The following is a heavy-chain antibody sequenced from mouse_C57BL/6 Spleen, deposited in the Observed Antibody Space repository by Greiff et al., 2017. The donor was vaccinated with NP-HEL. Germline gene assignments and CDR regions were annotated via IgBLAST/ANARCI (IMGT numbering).Heavy chain of an antibody. J-gene: IGHJ4*01. CDR1: GYTFTSYW. D-gene: IGHD1-1*01. Sequence: QVQLKQPGAELVKPGASVKLSCKASGYTFTSYWMHWVKQRPGQGLEWIGMIHPNSGSTNYNEKFKSKATLTVDKSSSTAYMQLSSLTSEDSAVYYCARFTTVVAPTSYAMDYWGQGTSVTVSS. V-gene: IGHV1-64*01. CDR2: IHPNSGST. CDR3: ARFTTVVAPTSYAMDY.